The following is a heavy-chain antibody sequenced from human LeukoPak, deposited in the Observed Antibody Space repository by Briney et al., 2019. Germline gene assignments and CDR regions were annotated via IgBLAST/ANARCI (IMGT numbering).Heavy chain of an antibody. D-gene: IGHD2-8*02. V-gene: IGHV3-15*01. J-gene: IGHJ4*02. CDR2: IKSRLDGETI. CDR3: TAEYWGSLKY. Sequence: GGSLRLSCAASAFNFNRAWMSWVRQAPGKGLEWVGRIKSRLDGETIEYAAPVKDRFIIPRDDSKNMLYLQMNSLKTEDTAFYYCTAEYWGSLKYWGQGTLVTVSS. CDR1: AFNFNRAW.